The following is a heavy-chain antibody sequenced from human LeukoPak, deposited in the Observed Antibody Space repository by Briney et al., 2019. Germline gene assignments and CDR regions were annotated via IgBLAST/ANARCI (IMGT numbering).Heavy chain of an antibody. J-gene: IGHJ4*02. CDR1: GFTFSSYA. V-gene: IGHV3-23*01. D-gene: IGHD6-19*01. CDR3: AKSYSSGWYVEIYFDY. Sequence: GGSLRLSCAASGFTFSSYAMSWVRQAPGKGLEWVSAISGSGGSTYYADSVKGRFTISRDNSKNTLYLQMNSLRAEDTAVYYCAKSYSSGWYVEIYFDYWGQGTLVTVSS. CDR2: ISGSGGST.